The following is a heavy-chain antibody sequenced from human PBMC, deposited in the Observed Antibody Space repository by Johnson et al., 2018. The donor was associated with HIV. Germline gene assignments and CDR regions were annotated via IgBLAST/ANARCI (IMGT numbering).Heavy chain of an antibody. CDR1: RFTFSSYG. CDR2: ISYDGANK. CDR3: ASRKDIVLVVYAEIADAFDI. J-gene: IGHJ3*02. Sequence: QVQLVESGGGVVQPGRSLRLSCVASRFTFSSYGMHWVRQAPGTGLEWVAVISYDGANKYYADSVKGRFTISRDNSKNTLYLQMNSLRAEDTAVYYCASRKDIVLVVYAEIADAFDIWGQGTMVTVSS. D-gene: IGHD2-8*02. V-gene: IGHV3-30*03.